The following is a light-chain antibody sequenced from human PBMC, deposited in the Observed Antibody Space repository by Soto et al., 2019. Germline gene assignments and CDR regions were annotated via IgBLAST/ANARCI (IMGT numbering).Light chain of an antibody. J-gene: IGKJ5*01. V-gene: IGKV1-9*01. Sequence: DIQLTQSPSFLSASVGDRVTITCRASQGISSYLAWYQQTPGKAPKLLIYASSILQSGVPSRFSGSGSGTAFTLTISSLQPEDFATYYCQHLNTFPVTFGQGTRLEIK. CDR2: ASS. CDR3: QHLNTFPVT. CDR1: QGISSY.